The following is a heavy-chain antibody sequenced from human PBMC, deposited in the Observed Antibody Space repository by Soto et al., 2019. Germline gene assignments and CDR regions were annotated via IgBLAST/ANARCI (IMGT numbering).Heavy chain of an antibody. Sequence: GGSLRLSCVASGFTFGTYAIHWVRLAPGTGLQWVALISYEGSNTYYADSVKGRFTVSRDNSKNTLYLQMNSLRPEDTGVYYCARVTTGNNLYYFYRSDVWGQGTSVTVSS. CDR2: ISYEGSNT. V-gene: IGHV3-30-3*01. CDR1: GFTFGTYA. D-gene: IGHD1-1*01. CDR3: ARVTTGNNLYYFYRSDV. J-gene: IGHJ6*02.